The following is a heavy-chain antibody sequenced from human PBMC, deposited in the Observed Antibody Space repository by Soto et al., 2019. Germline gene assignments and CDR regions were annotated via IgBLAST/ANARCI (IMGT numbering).Heavy chain of an antibody. Sequence: PGESLKISCKASGYSFISYWIGWVRQMPGKGLEWMGIIYPGDYDTRYSPSFQGQVTISADKSISTAYLQWSRLTATDTAMFYCARLGHTINFFDSWGQGTLVTVSS. V-gene: IGHV5-51*01. D-gene: IGHD3-10*01. J-gene: IGHJ4*02. CDR3: ARLGHTINFFDS. CDR1: GYSFISYW. CDR2: IYPGDYDT.